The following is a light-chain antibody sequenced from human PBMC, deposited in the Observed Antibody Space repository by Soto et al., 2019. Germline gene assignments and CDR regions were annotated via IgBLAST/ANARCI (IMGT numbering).Light chain of an antibody. V-gene: IGKV3-15*01. J-gene: IGKJ1*01. CDR2: SAS. CDR1: QSVRSN. CDR3: QQYNNWQWT. Sequence: EILMTQSPATLSVSPGERATLSCRASQSVRSNLAWYQQKPGQAPRLLIYSASTRATGIPARFSGSGSGTEFTLTISSLQSEDSAIYYCQQYNNWQWTFGQGTKVEIK.